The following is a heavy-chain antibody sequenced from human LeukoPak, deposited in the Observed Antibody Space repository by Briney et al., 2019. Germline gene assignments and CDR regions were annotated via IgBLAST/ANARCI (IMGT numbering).Heavy chain of an antibody. CDR2: ISPSGGST. D-gene: IGHD6-13*01. V-gene: IGHV1-46*01. Sequence: ASVKVSCKASGYTFTSYYMHWVRQAPGQGLEWMGIISPSGGSTSYAQKFQGRVTMTRDTSTSTVYMELSSLRSEDTAVYYCARATVYSSSWYGWFDPWGQGTLVTVSS. CDR1: GYTFTSYY. J-gene: IGHJ5*02. CDR3: ARATVYSSSWYGWFDP.